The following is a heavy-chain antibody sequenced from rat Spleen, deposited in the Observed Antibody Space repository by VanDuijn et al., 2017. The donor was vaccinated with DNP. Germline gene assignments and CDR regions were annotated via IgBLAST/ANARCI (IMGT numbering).Heavy chain of an antibody. V-gene: IGHV2-4*01. D-gene: IGHD1-10*01. Sequence: QVQLKESGPGLVQPSQTLSLTCTVSGFSLTSYGVSWVRQPPGKGLEWIAAIWSGGSTDYNSALKSRLSISRDTSKSQVFLEVNSLQSEDTATYYCARDQGITTSLFAYWGQGTLVTVSS. CDR1: GFSLTSYG. CDR3: ARDQGITTSLFAY. CDR2: IWSGGST. J-gene: IGHJ3*01.